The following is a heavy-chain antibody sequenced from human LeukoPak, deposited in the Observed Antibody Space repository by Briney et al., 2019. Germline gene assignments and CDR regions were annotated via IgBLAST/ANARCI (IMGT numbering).Heavy chain of an antibody. CDR1: GFTFSSYS. D-gene: IGHD3-9*01. CDR2: ISSSSSYI. Sequence: EGSLRLSCAASGFTFSSYSMNWVRQAPGKGLEWVSSISSSSSYIYYADSVKGRFTISRDNAKNSLYLQMNSLRAEDTAVYYCAKIPLTDAFDIWGQGTMVTVSS. J-gene: IGHJ3*02. CDR3: AKIPLTDAFDI. V-gene: IGHV3-21*01.